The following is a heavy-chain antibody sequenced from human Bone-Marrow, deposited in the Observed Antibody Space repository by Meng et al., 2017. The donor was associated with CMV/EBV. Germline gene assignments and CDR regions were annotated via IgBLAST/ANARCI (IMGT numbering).Heavy chain of an antibody. CDR2: ICDGGNT. J-gene: IGHJ4*02. D-gene: IGHD3-16*01. CDR1: GFTVNIAH. Sequence: GGSLRLSCVISGFTVNIAHMNWVRQAPGKGLEWVSVICDGGNTHYADFAKGRFIISRDSSTNTLYLPMNSLRADDTALYYCAVGHDSRKVAYWGQGTLVTFSS. V-gene: IGHV3-53*01. CDR3: AVGHDSRKVAY.